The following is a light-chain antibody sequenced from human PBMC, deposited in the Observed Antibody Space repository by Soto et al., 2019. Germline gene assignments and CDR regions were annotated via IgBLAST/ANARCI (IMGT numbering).Light chain of an antibody. V-gene: IGKV3-15*01. CDR3: QQYNNWPPYT. CDR2: GAS. J-gene: IGKJ5*01. CDR1: HSVSSN. Sequence: EIVMTQAPVTLSVSPGERATLSCMASHSVSSNLAWYQQKPGQAPRLLIYGASTRATGIPARFSGSGSGKEFTLTISSLQSEDSAVYYCQQYNNWPPYTFGQGTRLEI.